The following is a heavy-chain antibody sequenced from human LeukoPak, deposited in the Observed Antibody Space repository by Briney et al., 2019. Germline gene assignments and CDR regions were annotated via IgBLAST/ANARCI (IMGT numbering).Heavy chain of an antibody. Sequence: ASVKVSYKASGYTFTSYGISWVRQAPGQGLEWMGWISAYNGNTNYAQKLQGRVTMTTDTSTSTAYMELRSLRSDDTAVYYCARDSRYCSGGSCYHWFDPWGQGTLVTVSS. D-gene: IGHD2-15*01. J-gene: IGHJ5*02. CDR3: ARDSRYCSGGSCYHWFDP. V-gene: IGHV1-18*01. CDR2: ISAYNGNT. CDR1: GYTFTSYG.